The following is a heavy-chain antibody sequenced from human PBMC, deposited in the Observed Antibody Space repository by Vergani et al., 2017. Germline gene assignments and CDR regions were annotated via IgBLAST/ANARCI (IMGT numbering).Heavy chain of an antibody. CDR2: ISGSGGST. Sequence: EVQLLESGGDLVQPRGSLRLSCAASGFTFNHYAMNWVRQAPGKGLEWVSGISGSGGSTYYAGSVKGRFTISRDSSKNTLYLQMNSLSAGDTAVYYCAKANPRNSGYDYLYYYHAVDVWGQGTTVTVSS. CDR1: GFTFNHYA. V-gene: IGHV3-23*01. D-gene: IGHD5-12*01. J-gene: IGHJ6*02. CDR3: AKANPRNSGYDYLYYYHAVDV.